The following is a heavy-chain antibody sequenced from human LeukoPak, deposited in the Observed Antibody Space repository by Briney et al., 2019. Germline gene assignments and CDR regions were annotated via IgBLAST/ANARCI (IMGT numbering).Heavy chain of an antibody. CDR1: GFTFSSYA. Sequence: GGSLRLSCAASGFTFSSYAMSWVRQAPGQGLEWVSAISGNGGSTYYADSVKGRFTISRDNSKNTLYLQMNSLRAEDTAVYYCAKYPVGHIVVVTAMRYFDYWGQGTLVTVSS. CDR3: AKYPVGHIVVVTAMRYFDY. V-gene: IGHV3-23*01. D-gene: IGHD2-21*02. CDR2: ISGNGGST. J-gene: IGHJ4*02.